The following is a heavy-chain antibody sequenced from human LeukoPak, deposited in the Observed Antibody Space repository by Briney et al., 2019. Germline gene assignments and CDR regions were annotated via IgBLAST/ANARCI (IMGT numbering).Heavy chain of an antibody. J-gene: IGHJ4*02. CDR3: ANAGSGEEGY. CDR1: GFTFSSYG. V-gene: IGHV3-30*18. D-gene: IGHD7-27*01. Sequence: GRSLRLSCAASGFTFSSYGMHWVRQAPGKGLEWVAVISYDGSNKYYADSVKGRFTISRDNSKNTLYLQMNSLRAEDTAVYYCANAGSGEEGYWGQGTPVTVSS. CDR2: ISYDGSNK.